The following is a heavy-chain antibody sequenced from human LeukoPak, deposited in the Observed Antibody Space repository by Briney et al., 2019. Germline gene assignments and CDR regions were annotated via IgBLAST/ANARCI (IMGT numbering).Heavy chain of an antibody. Sequence: SETLSDTCSVSDHSIIPRGYHWSCIRQHPGTGLEWTGHIYYSGSTYYNPSLKSRVTISVDTSKNQFSLKLSSVTAADTAVYYCARAYDYGVHYYYYYYMDVWGKVTTVTVSS. V-gene: IGHV4-31*03. CDR1: DHSIIPRGYH. D-gene: IGHD4-17*01. CDR3: ARAYDYGVHYYYYYYMDV. J-gene: IGHJ6*03. CDR2: IYYSGST.